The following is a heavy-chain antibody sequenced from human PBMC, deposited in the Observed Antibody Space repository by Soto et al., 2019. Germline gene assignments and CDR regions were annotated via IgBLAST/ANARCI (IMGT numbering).Heavy chain of an antibody. CDR3: ARVPGL. J-gene: IGHJ2*01. CDR1: GGSISSGGYS. V-gene: IGHV4-30-2*01. CDR2: IYHSGST. Sequence: QLQLQESGSGLVKPSQTLSLTCAVSGGSISSGGYSWSWIRQPPGKGLAWIGYIYHSGSTYYNPSLKSRVTISVDRSKHQFALELSSVSAADTAVYSCARVPGLWGRGTLVTVSS.